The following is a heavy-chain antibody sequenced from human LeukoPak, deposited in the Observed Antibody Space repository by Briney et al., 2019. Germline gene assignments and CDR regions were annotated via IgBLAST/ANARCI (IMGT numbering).Heavy chain of an antibody. CDR1: GFTFSSYA. Sequence: GGSLRLSCAASGFTFSSYAMSWVRQAPGKGLEWVSAISGSGGSTYYADSVKGRFTISRDNFKNTLYLQMNSLRAEDTAVYYCARTYCGGDCYPLPTNPFDYWGQGTLVTVSS. CDR3: ARTYCGGDCYPLPTNPFDY. D-gene: IGHD2-21*01. V-gene: IGHV3-23*01. CDR2: ISGSGGST. J-gene: IGHJ4*02.